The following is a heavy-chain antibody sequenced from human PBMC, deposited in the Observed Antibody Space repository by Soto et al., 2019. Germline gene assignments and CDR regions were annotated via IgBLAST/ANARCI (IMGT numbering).Heavy chain of an antibody. J-gene: IGHJ4*01. CDR2: IYWDDDK. CDR1: GFSLSTSEVG. Sequence: SGPTLVNHTHPLTLTCTFSGFSLSTSEVGVGWIRQPPGKALEWLTLIYWDDDKRYSPSLKSRLTITKDTSKNQVVLTMTNMDPVDTATYYCIHVKLRVYLQLWFPNFDYWGQGTLVTVSS. V-gene: IGHV2-5*02. CDR3: IHVKLRVYLQLWFPNFDY. D-gene: IGHD5-18*01.